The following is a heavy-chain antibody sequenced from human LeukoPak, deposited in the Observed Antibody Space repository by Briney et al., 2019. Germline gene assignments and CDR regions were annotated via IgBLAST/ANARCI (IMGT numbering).Heavy chain of an antibody. CDR3: ARYYYDSTGYYPGSYYYGVCG. J-gene: IGHJ6*01. V-gene: IGHV3-30*04. D-gene: IGHD3-22*01. CDR2: ISSDVSDK. Sequence: GGSLRLSCAASGFTFSSYAMHWDRQAPGKGLEWVAVISSDVSDKFYAASVRGRSTISRDNSMNTLYLQMYRLGAEDTAVYYAARYYYDSTGYYPGSYYYGVCGWGQGATV. CDR1: GFTFSSYA.